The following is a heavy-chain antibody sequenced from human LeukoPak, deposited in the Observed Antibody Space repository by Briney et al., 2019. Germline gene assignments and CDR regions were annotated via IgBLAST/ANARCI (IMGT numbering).Heavy chain of an antibody. Sequence: GGSLRLSCAASGFMFSSNWMSWVRLAPGKGLEWVANIKEDGTETYYVDSVKGRFTISRDNSKNTLYLQMNSLRAEDTAVYYCAKGSSPFDPWGQGTLVTVSS. D-gene: IGHD2-15*01. V-gene: IGHV3-7*03. J-gene: IGHJ5*02. CDR1: GFMFSSNW. CDR3: AKGSSPFDP. CDR2: IKEDGTET.